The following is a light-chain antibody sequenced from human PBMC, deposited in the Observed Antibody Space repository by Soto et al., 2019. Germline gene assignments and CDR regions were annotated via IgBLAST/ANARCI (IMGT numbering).Light chain of an antibody. CDR1: QSISTW. CDR2: DAS. J-gene: IGKJ2*01. V-gene: IGKV1-5*01. Sequence: DIQMTQSPSSLSASVGDRVTITCRASQSISTWLAWYQQKPGKAPKLLISDASTLESGVPSRFSGSGSGTEFTLTISSLQPDDFATYYCQQYNSYSVQMYIFGQGTKLEIK. CDR3: QQYNSYSVQMYI.